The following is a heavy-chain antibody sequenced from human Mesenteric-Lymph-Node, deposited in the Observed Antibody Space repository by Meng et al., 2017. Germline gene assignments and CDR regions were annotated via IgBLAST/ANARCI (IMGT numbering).Heavy chain of an antibody. Sequence: GESLKISCAASGFTFSSYAMSWVRQAPGKGLEWVSAISGSGGSTYYADSVKGRFTIARDNSKNTLYLQMNSLRAEDTAVYYCAKDRLQSHFDYWGQGTLVTVSS. CDR3: AKDRLQSHFDY. V-gene: IGHV3-23*01. D-gene: IGHD4-11*01. CDR1: GFTFSSYA. CDR2: ISGSGGST. J-gene: IGHJ4*02.